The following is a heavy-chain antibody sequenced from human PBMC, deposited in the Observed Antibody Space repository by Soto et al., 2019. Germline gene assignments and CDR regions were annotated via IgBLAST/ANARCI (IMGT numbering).Heavy chain of an antibody. CDR1: GGSISSDGNY. V-gene: IGHV4-31*03. CDR2: IYYSGST. Sequence: QVQLQESGPGLVKSSQTLSLTCTVSGGSISSDGNYWSWIRQHPGKGLEWIGYIYYSGSTYYNPSLKSRVIISVDTSKNQFSLKLNSVTAADTAVYYCARARMVRGIIYYYGMYVWGQGTTVTVSS. CDR3: ARARMVRGIIYYYGMYV. J-gene: IGHJ6*02. D-gene: IGHD3-10*01.